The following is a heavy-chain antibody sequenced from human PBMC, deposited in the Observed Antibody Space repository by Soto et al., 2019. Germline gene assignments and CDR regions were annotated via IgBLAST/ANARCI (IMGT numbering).Heavy chain of an antibody. CDR2: ISYDGSNK. V-gene: IGHV3-30-3*01. CDR3: ARDEEVGARYYYYGMDV. J-gene: IGHJ6*02. Sequence: QVQLVESGGGVVQPGRSLRLSCAASGFTFSSYAMHWVRQAPGKGLEWVAVISYDGSNKYYADSVKGRFTITRDNSKNTLYLQMNSMRDEDTAVYYCARDEEVGARYYYYGMDVWGHGTTVTGSS. CDR1: GFTFSSYA.